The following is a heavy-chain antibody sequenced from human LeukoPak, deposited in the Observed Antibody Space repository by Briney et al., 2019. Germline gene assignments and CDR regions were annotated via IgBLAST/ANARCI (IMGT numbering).Heavy chain of an antibody. CDR1: GGSISSYY. V-gene: IGHV4-59*01. J-gene: IGHJ5*02. D-gene: IGHD6-13*01. CDR3: ARGTGSSWYSWFDP. CDR2: IYYSGST. Sequence: SETLSLTCTVSGGSISSYYWSWIRQPPGKGLEWIGYIYYSGSTNYNPSLKSRVTISVDTSKNQFSLKLSSVTAAGTAVYYCARGTGSSWYSWFDPWGQGTLVTVSS.